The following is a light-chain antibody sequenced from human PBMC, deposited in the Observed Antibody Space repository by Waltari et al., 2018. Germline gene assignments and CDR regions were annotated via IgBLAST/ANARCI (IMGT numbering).Light chain of an antibody. CDR1: SNDIGSYNF. CDR2: DVS. Sequence: QSALTQPASVSGSPGQSITVSCIGPSNDIGSYNFFSWFQQHPGRAPKLMIYDVSERPLGVSNRFSGSKSGNTASLTISGLQAEDEADYYCFSYAGSNSFAFGGGTRVTVL. CDR3: FSYAGSNSFA. V-gene: IGLV2-23*02. J-gene: IGLJ2*01.